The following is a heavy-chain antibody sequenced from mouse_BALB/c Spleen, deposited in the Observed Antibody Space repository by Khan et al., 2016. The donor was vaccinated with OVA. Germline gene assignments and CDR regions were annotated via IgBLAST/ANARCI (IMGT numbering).Heavy chain of an antibody. V-gene: IGHV1S81*02. J-gene: IGHJ2*01. D-gene: IGHD2-1*01. CDR1: GYTLTSYW. Sequence: QVQLQQPGAELVNPGASVNLSCKASGYTLTSYWMHWVKQRPGQGLEWIGEINPSNGRTNYNEKFKSKATLTVDKSSSTAYVQLRSPTSEDSAVYYCARLLINFDYWGQGTTLTVSS. CDR2: INPSNGRT. CDR3: ARLLINFDY.